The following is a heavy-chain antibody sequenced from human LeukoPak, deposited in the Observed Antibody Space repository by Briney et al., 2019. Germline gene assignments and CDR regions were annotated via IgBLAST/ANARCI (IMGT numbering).Heavy chain of an antibody. CDR1: GGTFSSYA. J-gene: IGHJ6*03. CDR3: AKVFGHSAYCSSTSCSNYYYYYMDV. Sequence: SVKVSCKASGGTFSSYAISWVRQAPGQGLEWMGGIIPIFGTANYAQKFQGRVTITADESTSTAYMELSSLRSEDTAVYYCAKVFGHSAYCSSTSCSNYYYYYMDVWGKGTTVTVSS. CDR2: IIPIFGTA. D-gene: IGHD2-2*01. V-gene: IGHV1-69*13.